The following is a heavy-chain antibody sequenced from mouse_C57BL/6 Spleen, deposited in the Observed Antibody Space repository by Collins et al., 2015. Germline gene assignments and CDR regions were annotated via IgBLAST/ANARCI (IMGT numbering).Heavy chain of an antibody. CDR2: IYPGDGDT. V-gene: IGHV1-82*01. J-gene: IGHJ2*01. D-gene: IGHD2-13*01. CDR3: ARGFRLEYFDY. CDR1: GYAFSSSW. Sequence: QVQLQQSGPELVKPGASVKISCRASGYAFSSSWMNWVKQRPGKGLEWIGRIYPGDGDTNYNGKFKGKATLTADKSSSTAYMQLSSLTSEDSAVYFCARGFRLEYFDYWGQGTTLTVSS.